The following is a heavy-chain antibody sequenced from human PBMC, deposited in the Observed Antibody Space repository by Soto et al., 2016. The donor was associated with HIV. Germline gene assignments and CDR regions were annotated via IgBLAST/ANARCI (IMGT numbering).Heavy chain of an antibody. V-gene: IGHV3-15*05. CDR1: GFTFSHAW. Sequence: EVQLVESGGDLVKPGGCLILSCKTSGFTFSHAWMTWVRQAPGRGLEWVGHIKSHSDGGTTDFAAPVKGRFSITRDDSINTLYLEMNSLKTEDTAVYYCSTDPRDSTSYLGYWGQGTLVTVSS. D-gene: IGHD2-2*01. CDR3: STDPRDSTSYLGY. CDR2: IKSHSDGGTT. J-gene: IGHJ4*02.